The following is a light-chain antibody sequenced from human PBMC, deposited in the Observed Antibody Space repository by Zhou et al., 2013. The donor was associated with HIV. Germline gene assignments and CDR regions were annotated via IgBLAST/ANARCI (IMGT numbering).Light chain of an antibody. Sequence: DIVMTQSPLSLPVSPGEPASISCRSSQSLLHRNGHNYLDWYLQKPGQSPQLLIYLGSNRASGVPDRFSGSGSGTDFTLKISRVEAEDVGVYYCMQSLQTPRTFGQGTKVEIK. CDR1: QSLLHRNGHNY. CDR2: LGS. J-gene: IGKJ1*01. CDR3: MQSLQTPRT. V-gene: IGKV2-28*01.